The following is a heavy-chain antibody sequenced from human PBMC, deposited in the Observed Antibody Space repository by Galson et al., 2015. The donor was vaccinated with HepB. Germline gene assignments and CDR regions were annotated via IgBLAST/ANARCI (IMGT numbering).Heavy chain of an antibody. CDR3: ARRTSSSGYSTPFDY. J-gene: IGHJ4*02. Sequence: SLRLYCAASGFSFSSYSMNWVRQAPGKGLEWVSFISSSSNYIYYADSVKGRFTISRDNAKNSLYLQMNSLRAEDTALYYCARRTSSSGYSTPFDYWGQGTLVTVSS. CDR2: ISSSSNYI. CDR1: GFSFSSYS. V-gene: IGHV3-21*01. D-gene: IGHD3-22*01.